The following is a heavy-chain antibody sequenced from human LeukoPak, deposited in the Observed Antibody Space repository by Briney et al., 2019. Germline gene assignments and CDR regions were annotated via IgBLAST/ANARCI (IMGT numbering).Heavy chain of an antibody. D-gene: IGHD6-6*01. CDR2: IFHRGNP. CDR1: GGSFSDYY. CDR3: TGSSRSTRYYFDY. J-gene: IGHJ4*02. V-gene: IGHV4-34*12. Sequence: PSETLSLTCAVHGGSFSDYYWSWILQPPGKGLEWIGEIFHRGNPNYNPSLESRVAISVDTSENQFSLNLSSVAATDSAVYFCTGSSRSTRYYFDYWGQGILVTVSS.